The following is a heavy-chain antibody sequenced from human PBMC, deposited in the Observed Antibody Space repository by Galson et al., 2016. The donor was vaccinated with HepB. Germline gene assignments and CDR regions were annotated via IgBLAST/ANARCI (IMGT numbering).Heavy chain of an antibody. V-gene: IGHV3-23*01. D-gene: IGHD2-21*02. Sequence: SLRLSCAASGFTFGNYAMNWVRQAPGKGLEWVSVISGSTYYADSVRGRFTISRDNSKNTLYLQMNSLTVEDTAVYYCAKESGYSDRYPYYYGMDVGGQGTTVTVAS. J-gene: IGHJ6*02. CDR1: GFTFGNYA. CDR3: AKESGYSDRYPYYYGMDV. CDR2: ISGST.